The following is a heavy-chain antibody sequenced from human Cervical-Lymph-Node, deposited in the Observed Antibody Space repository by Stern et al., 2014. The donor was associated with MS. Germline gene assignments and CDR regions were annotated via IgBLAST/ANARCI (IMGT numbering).Heavy chain of an antibody. D-gene: IGHD4-17*01. CDR1: GGTFSTQA. Sequence: EQLVESGAEVKKPGSSVKVSCKASGGTFSTQAINWVRQAPGQGLEWGGGIIPIFGTPNYAQKVQDRVTITADESTSTAYMDLNSLRSEDTAVYYCATPSTVTVGGMDVWGQGTTVTVSS. CDR2: IIPIFGTP. V-gene: IGHV1-69*01. J-gene: IGHJ6*02. CDR3: ATPSTVTVGGMDV.